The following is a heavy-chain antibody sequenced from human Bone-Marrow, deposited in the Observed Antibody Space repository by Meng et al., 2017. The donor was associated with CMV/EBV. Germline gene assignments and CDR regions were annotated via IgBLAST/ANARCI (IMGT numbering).Heavy chain of an antibody. CDR2: IYYSGST. J-gene: IGHJ4*01. CDR1: GGSISSYY. D-gene: IGHD3-3*01. V-gene: IGHV4-59*01. CDR3: ARGDFWSGYPFDY. Sequence: SETLSLTCTVSGGSISSYYWSWIRQPPGKGLEWIGYIYYSGSTNYNPSLKSRVTISVDTSKNQFSLKLSSVTAVDPAVYYCARGDFWSGYPFDYWGHGTRVTVSS.